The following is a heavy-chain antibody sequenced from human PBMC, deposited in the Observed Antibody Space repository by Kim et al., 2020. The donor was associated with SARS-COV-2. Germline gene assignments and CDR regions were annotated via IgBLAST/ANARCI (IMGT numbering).Heavy chain of an antibody. J-gene: IGHJ4*02. D-gene: IGHD1-26*01. V-gene: IGHV4-34*01. CDR2: INHSGST. CDR3: ARGTSYSGSYASAGGTDFDY. CDR1: GGSFSGYY. Sequence: SETLSLTCAVYGGSFSGYYWSWIRQPPGKGLEWIGEINHSGSTNYNPSLKSRVTISVDTSKNQFSLKLSSVTAADTAVYYCARGTSYSGSYASAGGTDFDYWGQGTLVTVSS.